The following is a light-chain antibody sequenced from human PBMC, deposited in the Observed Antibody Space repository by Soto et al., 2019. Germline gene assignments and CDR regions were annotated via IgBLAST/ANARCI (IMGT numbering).Light chain of an antibody. CDR2: GAS. CDR1: QSVSNNY. V-gene: IGKV3-20*01. Sequence: ELVLTQSPGTLSLSPGERPTLSCRASQSVSNNYLAWYQQKHGQAPRLLIYGASNRATGIPDRCSGSGAGTEFTLTISGLNPEASLTYYCQQAKRFPITFGQGTRLEIK. J-gene: IGKJ5*01. CDR3: QQAKRFPIT.